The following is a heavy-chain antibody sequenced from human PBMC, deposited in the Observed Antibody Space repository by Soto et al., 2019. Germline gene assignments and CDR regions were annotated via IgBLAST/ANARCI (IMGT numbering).Heavy chain of an antibody. CDR3: ARARLRAVYAFDI. J-gene: IGHJ3*02. CDR2: IYYSGST. Sequence: QVQLQESDAGLVKASQTLSLTCTVSGGSVSRGAYYWTGIRQRPGKGLEWIGYIYYSGSTYYSPSLKSRLSISLDTSKNQFSLRLSSVTAADTAMYYCARARLRAVYAFDIWGQGTMVTVSS. CDR1: GGSVSRGAYY. V-gene: IGHV4-31*03. D-gene: IGHD5-12*01.